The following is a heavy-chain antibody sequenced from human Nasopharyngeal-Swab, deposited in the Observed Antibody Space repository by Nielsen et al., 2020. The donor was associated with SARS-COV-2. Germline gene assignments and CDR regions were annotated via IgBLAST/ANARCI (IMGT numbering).Heavy chain of an antibody. J-gene: IGHJ4*02. CDR3: ARVHPSPTKGYFWSGYYRINLFDY. Sequence: ASVKVSCKASGYTFTSYGISWVRQAPGQGLERMGWISAYNGNTNYAQKLQGRVTMTTDTSTSTAYMELRSLRSDDTAVYYCARVHPSPTKGYFWSGYYRINLFDYWGQGTLVTVSS. CDR1: GYTFTSYG. V-gene: IGHV1-18*01. D-gene: IGHD3-3*01. CDR2: ISAYNGNT.